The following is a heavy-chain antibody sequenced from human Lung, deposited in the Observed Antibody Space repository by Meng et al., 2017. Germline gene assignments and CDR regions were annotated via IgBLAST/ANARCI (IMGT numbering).Heavy chain of an antibody. Sequence: QGQRRQGGVGLLKPAQPLSLTCVGSGCSFSDYYWSWIPQPPGKGLEWIGEINHSGSTNYNPSLESRAVITLDTSQNNLSLKLSSVTAAVSAVYNCARGPTTMAHYFDYWGQGTLVTVSS. J-gene: IGHJ4*02. V-gene: IGHV4-34*02. CDR2: INHSGST. CDR3: ARGPTTMAHYFDY. D-gene: IGHD4-11*01. CDR1: GCSFSDYY.